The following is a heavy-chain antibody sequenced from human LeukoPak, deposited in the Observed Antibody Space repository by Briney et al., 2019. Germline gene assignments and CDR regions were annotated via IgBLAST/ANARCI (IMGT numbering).Heavy chain of an antibody. CDR2: IKQDGSEK. CDR1: GFTFSSYW. Sequence: PGGSLRLSCAASGFTFSSYWMSWVRQAPGKGLEWVANIKQDGSEKYYVDSVKGRFTISRDNAKNSLYLQMNSLRAEDTAVYYCARRTIVAAVNWFDPWGQGTLVTVSS. J-gene: IGHJ5*02. V-gene: IGHV3-7*01. CDR3: ARRTIVAAVNWFDP. D-gene: IGHD6-13*01.